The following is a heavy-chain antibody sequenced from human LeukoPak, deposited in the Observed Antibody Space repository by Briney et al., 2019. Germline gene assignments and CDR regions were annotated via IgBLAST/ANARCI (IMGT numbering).Heavy chain of an antibody. CDR3: ARDHPGGY. V-gene: IGHV1-46*01. CDR2: INCAGGST. Sequence: GASVKVSCKASGYIFISYYMHWVRQAPGQGLEWMGIINCAGGSTRYAQKFQGRVTMTRDTSISTAYMELSRLRSDDTAVYYCARDHPGGYWGQGTLVTVSS. CDR1: GYIFISYY. J-gene: IGHJ4*02.